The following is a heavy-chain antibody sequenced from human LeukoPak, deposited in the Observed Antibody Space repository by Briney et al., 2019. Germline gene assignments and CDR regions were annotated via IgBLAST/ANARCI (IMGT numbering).Heavy chain of an antibody. V-gene: IGHV4-39*01. CDR2: IYYSGST. Sequence: PSETLSLTCTVSGGSISGSSYYWGWIRQPPGKGLEWMGSIYYSGSTYYNPSLKSRVTISVDTSKNQFSLKLSSVTAADTAVYYCASRSGSHLDYWGQGTLVTVSS. D-gene: IGHD1-26*01. J-gene: IGHJ4*02. CDR1: GGSISGSSYY. CDR3: ASRSGSHLDY.